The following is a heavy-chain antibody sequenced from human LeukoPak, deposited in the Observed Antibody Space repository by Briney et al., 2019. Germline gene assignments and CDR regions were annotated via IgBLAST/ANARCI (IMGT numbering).Heavy chain of an antibody. CDR3: AKGAARAEYFQH. V-gene: IGHV3-30*18. J-gene: IGHJ1*01. D-gene: IGHD5-18*01. CDR1: GFTFSSYG. Sequence: GGSLRLFCAASGFTFSSYGMHWVRQAPGKGLEWVAVISYDGSNKYYADSVKGRFTISRDNSKNTLYLQMNSLRAEDTAVYYCAKGAARAEYFQHWGQGTLVTVSS. CDR2: ISYDGSNK.